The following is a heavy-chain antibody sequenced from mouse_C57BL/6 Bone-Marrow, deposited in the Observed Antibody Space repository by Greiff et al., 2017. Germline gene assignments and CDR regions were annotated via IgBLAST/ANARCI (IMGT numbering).Heavy chain of an antibody. D-gene: IGHD2-4*01. CDR2: IDPEDGET. Sequence: LVESGAELVKPGASVKLSCTASGFNIKDYYMHWVKQSTEQGLEWIGRIDPEDGETKYAPKFQGKATITADTSSNTAYLQLSSLTSEDTAVYYCARGRGLRRYFDVWGTGTTVTVSS. CDR3: ARGRGLRRYFDV. V-gene: IGHV14-2*01. J-gene: IGHJ1*03. CDR1: GFNIKDYY.